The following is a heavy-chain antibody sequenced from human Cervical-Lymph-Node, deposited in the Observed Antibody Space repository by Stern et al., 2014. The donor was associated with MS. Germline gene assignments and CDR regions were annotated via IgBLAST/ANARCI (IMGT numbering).Heavy chain of an antibody. Sequence: EVQLVESGPEVNKPGGSLKLSCKYSGYSFHSFCIHWVRQMPGQGLEWMGFISPCDSVTRYSPSFRGQVVISADRSIITGDLQWNSLKASDTAMYFCARLSNHLDSRGYYFDYWGQGTLVTVSS. CDR1: GYSFHSFC. D-gene: IGHD2/OR15-2a*01. CDR3: ARLSNHLDSRGYYFDY. CDR2: ISPCDSVT. J-gene: IGHJ4*02. V-gene: IGHV5-51*03.